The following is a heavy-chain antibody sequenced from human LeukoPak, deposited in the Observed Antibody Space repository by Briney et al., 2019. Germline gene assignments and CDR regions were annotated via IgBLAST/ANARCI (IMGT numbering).Heavy chain of an antibody. J-gene: IGHJ4*02. V-gene: IGHV1-2*02. CDR2: INPNSGGT. CDR1: GGTFSSYA. D-gene: IGHD2-2*01. CDR3: ARVEYQLN. Sequence: ASVKVSCKASGGTFSSYAISWVRQAPGQGLEWMGWINPNSGGTNYAQKFQGRVTMTRDTSISTAYMELSRLRSDDTAVYYCARVEYQLNWGQGTLVTVSS.